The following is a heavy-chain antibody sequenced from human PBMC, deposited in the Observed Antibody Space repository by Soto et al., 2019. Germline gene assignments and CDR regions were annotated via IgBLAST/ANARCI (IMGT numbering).Heavy chain of an antibody. J-gene: IGHJ6*02. CDR1: GFTFSSYA. CDR3: AKAPLTNYDYVYYYGMDV. Sequence: GGSLRLSCAASGFTFSSYAMSWVGQGPGKGLEWVSAISGSGGSTYYADSVKGRFTISRDNSKNTLYLQMNSLRAEDTAVYYCAKAPLTNYDYVYYYGMDVWGQGTTVTVSS. D-gene: IGHD3-16*01. CDR2: ISGSGGST. V-gene: IGHV3-23*01.